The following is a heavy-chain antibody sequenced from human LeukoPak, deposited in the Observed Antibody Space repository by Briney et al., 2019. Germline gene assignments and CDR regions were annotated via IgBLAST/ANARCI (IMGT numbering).Heavy chain of an antibody. D-gene: IGHD6-19*01. CDR1: GFTFSSYW. V-gene: IGHV3-7*03. CDR2: IKQDGSEK. CDR3: AKESSGWPYYGMDV. J-gene: IGHJ6*02. Sequence: GGSLRLSCATSGFTFSSYWMSWVRQAPGKGLEWVANIKQDGSEKNYLDSVKGRFTISRDNAKNSLYLQMNSLRAEDTAVYYCAKESSGWPYYGMDVWGQGTTVTVSS.